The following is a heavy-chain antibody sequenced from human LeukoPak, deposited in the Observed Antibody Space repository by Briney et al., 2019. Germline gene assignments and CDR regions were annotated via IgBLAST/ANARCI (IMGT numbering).Heavy chain of an antibody. J-gene: IGHJ5*02. V-gene: IGHV1-18*01. CDR3: ARGGLTDYGDYWFDP. Sequence: ASVKVSCKASGYTFTSYGISWVRQAPGQGLEWMGWISAYNGNTNYAQKFQGRVTMTRNTSISTAYMELSSLRSEDTAVYYCARGGLTDYGDYWFDPWGQGTLVTVSS. CDR2: ISAYNGNT. D-gene: IGHD4-17*01. CDR1: GYTFTSYG.